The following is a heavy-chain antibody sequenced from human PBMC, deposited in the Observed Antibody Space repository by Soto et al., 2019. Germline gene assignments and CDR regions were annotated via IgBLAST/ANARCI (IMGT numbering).Heavy chain of an antibody. J-gene: IGHJ5*02. V-gene: IGHV4-39*07. CDR2: IYYSVST. CDR3: ARDLAAVAGPNWFDP. D-gene: IGHD6-19*01. Sequence: SETLSLTCTVSGGSISSSSYYWGWIRQPPGKGLEWIGSIYYSVSTYYNPSLKSRVTISVDTSKNQFSLKLSSVTAADTAVYYWARDLAAVAGPNWFDPWGQGTLVTVSS. CDR1: GGSISSSSYY.